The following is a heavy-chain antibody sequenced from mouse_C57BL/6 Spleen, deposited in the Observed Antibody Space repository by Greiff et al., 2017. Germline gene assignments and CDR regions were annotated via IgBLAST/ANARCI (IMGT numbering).Heavy chain of an antibody. CDR3: ARSLYYYGSSYVGAY. CDR1: GYAFTNYL. J-gene: IGHJ3*01. CDR2: INPGSGGT. D-gene: IGHD1-1*01. V-gene: IGHV1-54*01. Sequence: VKLQESGAELVRPGTSVKVSCKASGYAFTNYLIEWVKQRPGQGLEWIGVINPGSGGTNYNEKFKGKATLTADKSSSTAYMQLSSLTSEDSAVYFCARSLYYYGSSYVGAYWGQGTLVTVSA.